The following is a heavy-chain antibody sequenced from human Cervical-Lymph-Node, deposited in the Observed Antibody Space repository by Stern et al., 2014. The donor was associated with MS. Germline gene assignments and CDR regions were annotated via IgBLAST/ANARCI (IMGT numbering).Heavy chain of an antibody. J-gene: IGHJ4*02. CDR1: GFTFSTYG. CDR3: VRGGAISHFDN. Sequence: VQLVESGGGVVQPGRSLRLSCAASGFTFSTYGMHWVRQPPGKGLEWLAVVSYDGRHEFYADSVRGRFPISRDNSNNSLFLQMRSLRLEDTALYYCVRGGAISHFDNWGQGTLVTVSS. D-gene: IGHD3-16*01. V-gene: IGHV3-30*06. CDR2: VSYDGRHE.